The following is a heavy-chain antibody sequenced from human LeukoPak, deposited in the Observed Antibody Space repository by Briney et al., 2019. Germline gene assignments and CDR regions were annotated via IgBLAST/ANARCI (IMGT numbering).Heavy chain of an antibody. D-gene: IGHD6-6*01. V-gene: IGHV3-7*01. J-gene: IGHJ4*02. CDR3: ARGSEYTSSTNYYFDY. CDR2: IKQDGSEK. CDR1: GFTFSSYW. Sequence: GGPLRLSCAASGFTFSSYWMSWVRQAPGKGLEWVANIKQDGSEKHYVDSVKGRFTISRDNAKKSLFLHMNSLRVEDTAVYYCARGSEYTSSTNYYFDYWGQGTLVTVSS.